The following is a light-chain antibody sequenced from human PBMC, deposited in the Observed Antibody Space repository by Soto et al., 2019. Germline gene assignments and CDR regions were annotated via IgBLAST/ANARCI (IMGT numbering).Light chain of an antibody. V-gene: IGLV7-43*01. J-gene: IGLJ3*02. CDR2: RTN. Sequence: QAVVTQEPSLTVTPGGTVTLTCALTTGAVTSDYYPNWFQRKPGQALRTLIYRTNNKHSWTPARFSGSLLGGKAALTLSGVQPEDEADYYCVLLCSGEWVFGGGTKLTV. CDR3: VLLCSGEWV. CDR1: TGAVTSDYY.